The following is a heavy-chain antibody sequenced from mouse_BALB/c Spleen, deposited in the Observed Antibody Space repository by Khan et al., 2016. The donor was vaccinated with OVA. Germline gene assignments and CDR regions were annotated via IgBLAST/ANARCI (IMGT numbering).Heavy chain of an antibody. V-gene: IGHV2-3*01. J-gene: IGHJ1*01. D-gene: IGHD1-1*01. CDR1: GFSLPSYG. CDR3: AKDDGSSYGWYFDV. Sequence: QVQLKESGPGLVAPSQSLSITCTVSGFSLPSYGVSWVRQPPGKGLEWLGVIWGDGSINYHSALISRLSISKDNSKSQVFLKVNSLQTDDTATYYCAKDDGSSYGWYFDVWGAGTTVTVSS. CDR2: IWGDGSI.